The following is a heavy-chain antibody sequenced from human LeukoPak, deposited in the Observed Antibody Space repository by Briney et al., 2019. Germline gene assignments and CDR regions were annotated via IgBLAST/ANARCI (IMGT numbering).Heavy chain of an antibody. CDR3: ARGGQGKWELFVEVDY. CDR1: GFTFSNYA. J-gene: IGHJ4*02. Sequence: PGGSLRLSCAASGFTFSNYAMNWVRQAPGKGLDWVSSITAGGSFKYYADSVEGRFTISRDHAKNSLYLQRNSRRVEDTDVYYCARGGQGKWELFVEVDYCGQGILVTVSS. V-gene: IGHV3-21*06. CDR2: ITAGGSFK. D-gene: IGHD1-26*01.